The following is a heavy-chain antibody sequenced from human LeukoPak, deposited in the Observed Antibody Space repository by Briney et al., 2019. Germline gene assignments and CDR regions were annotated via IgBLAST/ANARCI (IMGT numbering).Heavy chain of an antibody. Sequence: ASVKVSFKASGYTFTSYGISWVRQAPGQGLEWMGWISAYNGNTNYAQKLQGRVTITTDTSTSTAYMKLRSLRSDDTAVYYCARDLLVVVPAAISGSNIWGQGTMVTVSS. CDR3: ARDLLVVVPAAISGSNI. CDR1: GYTFTSYG. J-gene: IGHJ3*02. V-gene: IGHV1-18*01. D-gene: IGHD2-2*01. CDR2: ISAYNGNT.